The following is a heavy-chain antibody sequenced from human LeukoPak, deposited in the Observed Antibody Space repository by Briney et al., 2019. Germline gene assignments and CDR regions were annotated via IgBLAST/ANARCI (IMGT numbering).Heavy chain of an antibody. V-gene: IGHV3-21*04. J-gene: IGHJ4*02. CDR1: GFTFSSYS. Sequence: GGSLRLSCAASGFTFSSYSMNWVRQAPGKGLEWVSSISSSSSYIYYADSVKGRFTISRDNAKNSLYLQMNSLRAEDTAVYYCAKDAHPYTVTSFGYWGQGTLVTVSS. CDR2: ISSSSSYI. D-gene: IGHD4-17*01. CDR3: AKDAHPYTVTSFGY.